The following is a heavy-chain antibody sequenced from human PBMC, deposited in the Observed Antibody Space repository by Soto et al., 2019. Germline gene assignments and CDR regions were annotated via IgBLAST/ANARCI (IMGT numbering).Heavy chain of an antibody. CDR1: GFSFSFYT. CDR3: ARDWGYYDTSGYHFDY. V-gene: IGHV3-30*09. Sequence: QVQLVESGGGVVQPGRSLRLSCKASGFSFSFYTLHWVRQAPGKGLEWVAVISYDGRVQYYADSVKGRFAISRDNSQSTVYLQMNGLGTEDTAVYFCARDWGYYDTSGYHFDYWGQGTLVTVSS. D-gene: IGHD3-22*01. CDR2: ISYDGRVQ. J-gene: IGHJ4*02.